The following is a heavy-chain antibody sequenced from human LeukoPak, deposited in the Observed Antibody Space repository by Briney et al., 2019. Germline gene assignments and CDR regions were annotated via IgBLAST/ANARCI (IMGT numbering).Heavy chain of an antibody. CDR1: GGSFSGYY. D-gene: IGHD3-16*01. CDR3: ARDGARYFDY. V-gene: IGHV4-34*01. Sequence: PSETLSLTCAVYGGSFSGYYWSWIRQPPGKGLEWIGEINHSGSTNYNPSLKSRVTISVDTSKNQFSLELSSVTAADTAVYYCARDGARYFDYWGQGTLVTVSS. J-gene: IGHJ4*02. CDR2: INHSGST.